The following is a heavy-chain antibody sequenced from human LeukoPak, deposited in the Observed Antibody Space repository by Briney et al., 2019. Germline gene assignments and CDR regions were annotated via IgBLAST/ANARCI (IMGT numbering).Heavy chain of an antibody. D-gene: IGHD3-22*01. J-gene: IGHJ4*02. CDR1: GGSFSGYY. Sequence: SETLSLTCAVYGGSFSGYYWSWIRQPPGKGLEWIGEINHSGSTNYNPSLKSRVTISVDMSKNQFSLKLSSVTAADTAVYYCARRRYYYDSSGSVFDYGGQGTLVTVSS. CDR3: ARRRYYYDSSGSVFDY. V-gene: IGHV4-34*01. CDR2: INHSGST.